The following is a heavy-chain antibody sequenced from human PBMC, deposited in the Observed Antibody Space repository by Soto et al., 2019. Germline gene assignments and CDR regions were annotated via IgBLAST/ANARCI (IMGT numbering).Heavy chain of an antibody. CDR2: IYYSGST. CDR3: ARLADYDFWSGGYYMDV. J-gene: IGHJ6*03. CDR1: GGSISSYY. V-gene: IGHV4-59*08. D-gene: IGHD3-3*01. Sequence: QVQLQESGPGLVKPSETLSLTCTVSGGSISSYYWSWIRQPPGKGLEWIGYIYYSGSTNYNPSLKSRVTISVDTSKNQFSLKLSSVTAADTAVYYCARLADYDFWSGGYYMDVWGKGTTVTVSS.